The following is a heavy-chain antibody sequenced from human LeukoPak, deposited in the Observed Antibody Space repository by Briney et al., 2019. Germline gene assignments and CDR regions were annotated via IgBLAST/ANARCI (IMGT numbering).Heavy chain of an antibody. D-gene: IGHD3-10*01. CDR1: GYTFTGYY. V-gene: IGHV1-2*02. CDR3: ARARITMVRGAMRLTRFDP. Sequence: ASVKVSCKASGYTFTGYYMHWVRQAPGQGLEWMGWINPNSGGTNYAQKFQGRVTMTRDTSISTAYMELSRLRSDDTAVYYCARARITMVRGAMRLTRFDPWGQGTLVTVSS. J-gene: IGHJ5*02. CDR2: INPNSGGT.